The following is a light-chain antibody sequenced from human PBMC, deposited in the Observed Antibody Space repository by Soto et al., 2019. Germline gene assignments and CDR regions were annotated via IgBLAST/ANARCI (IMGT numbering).Light chain of an antibody. J-gene: IGLJ1*01. CDR3: SSYTSSSTGV. V-gene: IGLV2-14*01. Sequence: QSVLTQPASVSGSPGQSITISCTGTSRDVGGYNYVSWYQQHPGKAPKLMIYDVSNRPSGVSNRFSGSKSGNTASLTISGLQAEDEADYYCSSYTSSSTGVFGTGTKLTVL. CDR1: SRDVGGYNY. CDR2: DVS.